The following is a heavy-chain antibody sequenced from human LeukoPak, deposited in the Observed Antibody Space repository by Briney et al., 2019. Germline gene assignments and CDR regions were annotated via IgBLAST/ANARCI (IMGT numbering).Heavy chain of an antibody. CDR1: GGSISSYY. CDR2: IYYSGST. V-gene: IGHV4-39*07. Sequence: SETLSLTCTVSGGSISSYYWGWIRQPPGKGLEWIGSIYYSGSTYYNPSLKSRVTISVDTSKNQFSLKLSSVTAADTAVYYCASTGYFDWLLSFDYWGQGTLVTVSS. D-gene: IGHD3-9*01. J-gene: IGHJ4*02. CDR3: ASTGYFDWLLSFDY.